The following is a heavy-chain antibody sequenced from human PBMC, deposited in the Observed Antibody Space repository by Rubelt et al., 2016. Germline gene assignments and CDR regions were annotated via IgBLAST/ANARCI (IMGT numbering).Heavy chain of an antibody. J-gene: IGHJ4*02. CDR3: AKVRGLVPYRYFDY. D-gene: IGHD5-12*01. Sequence: SSCSTIYYADSVKGRFTISRDNAKNSLYLQMNSLRAEDTAVYYCAKVRGLVPYRYFDYWGQGTLVTVSS. V-gene: IGHV3-11*01. CDR2: SSCSTI.